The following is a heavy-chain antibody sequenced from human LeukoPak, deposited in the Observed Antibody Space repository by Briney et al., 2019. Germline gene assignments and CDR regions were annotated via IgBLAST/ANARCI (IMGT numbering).Heavy chain of an antibody. V-gene: IGHV1-18*01. J-gene: IGHJ5*02. Sequence: ASVKVSCKASGYTFTSYGISWVRQAPGQGLEWMGWIGAYNGNTNYAQKLQGRVTMTTDTSTSTAYMELRSLRSDDTAVYYCARGRLGGYCSGGSCYQTWFDPWGQGTLVTVSS. CDR1: GYTFTSYG. CDR2: IGAYNGNT. D-gene: IGHD2-15*01. CDR3: ARGRLGGYCSGGSCYQTWFDP.